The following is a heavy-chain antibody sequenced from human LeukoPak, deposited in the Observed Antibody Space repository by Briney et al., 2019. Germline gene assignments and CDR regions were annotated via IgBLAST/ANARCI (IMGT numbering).Heavy chain of an antibody. CDR1: GFTFSDFA. CDR2: INWNGGST. Sequence: GGSLRLSCAASGFTFSDFALSWVRQAPGKGLEWVSGINWNGGSTGYADSVKGRFTISRDNAKNSLYLQMNSLRAEDTALYYCAREGGPYYYYYYMDVWGKGTTVTVSS. V-gene: IGHV3-20*04. CDR3: AREGGPYYYYYYMDV. J-gene: IGHJ6*03.